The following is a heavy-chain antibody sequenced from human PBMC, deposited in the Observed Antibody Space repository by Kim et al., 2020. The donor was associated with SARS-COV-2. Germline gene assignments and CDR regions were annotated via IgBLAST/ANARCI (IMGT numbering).Heavy chain of an antibody. Sequence: SETLSLTCTVSGDSISSGGYYWSWIRQHPGKGLEWIGYIYYSGSTYYNPSLKSRITISVDTSKNQFSLELSSVTAADTAIYFCARDTSGYGLMDYWGQGTLVTVSS. CDR3: ARDTSGYGLMDY. J-gene: IGHJ4*02. CDR2: IYYSGST. CDR1: GDSISSGGYY. V-gene: IGHV4-31*03. D-gene: IGHD3-22*01.